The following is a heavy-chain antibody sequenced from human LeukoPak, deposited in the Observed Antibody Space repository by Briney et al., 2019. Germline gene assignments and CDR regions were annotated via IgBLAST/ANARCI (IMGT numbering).Heavy chain of an antibody. D-gene: IGHD5-24*01. CDR3: ARLHERDGYKSAFDI. CDR2: INPSGGST. J-gene: IGHJ3*02. CDR1: GYTFTSYY. V-gene: IGHV1-46*01. Sequence: ASVKVSCKASGYTFTSYYMHWVRQAPGQGLEWMGIINPSGGSTSYAQKFQGRVTMTRDTSTSTVYMELSSLRSEDTAVYYCARLHERDGYKSAFDIWGQGTMVTVSS.